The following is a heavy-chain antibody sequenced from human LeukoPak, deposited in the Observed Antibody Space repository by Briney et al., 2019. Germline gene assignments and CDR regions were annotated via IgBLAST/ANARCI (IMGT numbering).Heavy chain of an antibody. D-gene: IGHD3-22*01. CDR3: VKNWLLDY. CDR2: ISGSGGST. CDR1: RFTFNSYA. V-gene: IGHV3-23*01. J-gene: IGHJ4*02. Sequence: GGSLTLSCAASRFTFNSYAMSWVRQAPGKVLEWVSAISGSGGSTYYADSVKGRLTISRDNYKHTPYQQMNSLRAGDTAVYYCVKNWLLDYWGQGTLVTVSS.